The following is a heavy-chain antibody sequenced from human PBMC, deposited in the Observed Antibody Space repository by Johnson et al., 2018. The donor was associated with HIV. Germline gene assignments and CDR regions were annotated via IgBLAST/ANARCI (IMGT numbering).Heavy chain of an antibody. CDR2: IPNDGSNV. CDR1: GFISSRYG. CDR3: AKRVSGWNFGVDAFDI. V-gene: IGHV3-30*02. J-gene: IGHJ3*02. D-gene: IGHD6-19*01. Sequence: QVQLVESGGGVVQPGGSLRLSCVASGFISSRYGMNWVRQAPGKGLEWVAFIPNDGSNVYYADSVKGRFPIYRDHSENTLYLQMNSLRAEDTAVFYCAKRVSGWNFGVDAFDIWGQGTMVTVSS.